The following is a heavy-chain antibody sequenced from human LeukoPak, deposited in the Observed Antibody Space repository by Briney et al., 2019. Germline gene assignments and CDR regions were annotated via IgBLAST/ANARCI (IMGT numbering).Heavy chain of an antibody. J-gene: IGHJ4*02. D-gene: IGHD3-16*01. Sequence: GGSLRLSCAASGFTFSSYWMHWVRQAPGKGLVWVSRIISDGSTTSYADSVKGRFTISRDNAKNTLYLQMKSLRAEGTAVYYCTRQLVGEDFDYWGQGTLVTVSS. CDR1: GFTFSSYW. CDR2: IISDGSTT. CDR3: TRQLVGEDFDY. V-gene: IGHV3-74*01.